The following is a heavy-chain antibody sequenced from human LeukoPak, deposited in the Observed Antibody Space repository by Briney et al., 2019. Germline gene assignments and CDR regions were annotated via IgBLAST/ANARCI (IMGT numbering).Heavy chain of an antibody. CDR3: ARSSSSWYPDAFDI. Sequence: PGGSLRLSCAASGFTFSRYWMTWVRQAPGKGLEWVANIKQDGSEKYYVDSVKGRFTISKDNAKNSLYLQMNSLRAEDTAVYYCARSSSSWYPDAFDIWGQGTMVTVSS. CDR1: GFTFSRYW. D-gene: IGHD6-13*01. V-gene: IGHV3-7*03. CDR2: IKQDGSEK. J-gene: IGHJ3*02.